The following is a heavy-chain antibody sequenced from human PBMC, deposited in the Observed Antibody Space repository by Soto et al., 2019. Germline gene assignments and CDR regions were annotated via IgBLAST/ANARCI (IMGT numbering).Heavy chain of an antibody. Sequence: GGSLRLSCGAAGFTLDDYGGHWVRQAPGKGLEWVSYISWNSSSIYYADSVKGRFTISRDNAKNSLYLQMNSLRAEDTAVYYCARNVRYETFGGYYGMDVWGQGTTVTVSS. V-gene: IGHV3-48*01. J-gene: IGHJ6*02. D-gene: IGHD3-16*01. CDR1: GFTLDDYG. CDR3: ARNVRYETFGGYYGMDV. CDR2: ISWNSSSI.